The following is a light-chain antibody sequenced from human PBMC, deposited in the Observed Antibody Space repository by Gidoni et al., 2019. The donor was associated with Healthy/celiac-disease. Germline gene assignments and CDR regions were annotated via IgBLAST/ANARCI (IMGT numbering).Light chain of an antibody. J-gene: IGKJ5*01. CDR1: QSVSSSY. CDR3: QQYGSSSIT. V-gene: IGKV3-20*01. CDR2: GAS. Sequence: DIVLTQYPGTLSLSLGDRATLSCRASQSVSSSYLAWYQQKPGQAPRLLIYGASSRATGIPDRFSGSGSGTDFTLNISRLETEDFAVYYCQQYGSSSITFGQGTRLEIK.